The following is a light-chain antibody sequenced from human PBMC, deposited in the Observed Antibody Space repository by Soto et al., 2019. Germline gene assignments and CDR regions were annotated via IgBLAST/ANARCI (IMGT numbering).Light chain of an antibody. CDR3: SSYTTSTTVV. CDR2: DVS. Sequence: QSVLTQPASVSGSPGQSITISCTGTSSDVGGYNYVSWYQQHPGKAPKLMLYDVSNRPSGVSNRFSGSKSDNTASLTISGLQAADEAEYYCSSYTTSTTVVFGGGTKLTVL. V-gene: IGLV2-14*01. J-gene: IGLJ2*01. CDR1: SSDVGGYNY.